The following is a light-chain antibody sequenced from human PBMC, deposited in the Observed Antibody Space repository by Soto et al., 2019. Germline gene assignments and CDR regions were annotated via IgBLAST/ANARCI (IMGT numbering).Light chain of an antibody. V-gene: IGKV2-28*01. CDR3: MQALQAPGT. Sequence: DIVMTQSPLSLPVTPGEPASISCRSSQGLLHSNGYDYLDWYVQKPGQSPQLLIYLGSNRASGVPDRFSGSGSGTDFTLKISRVEAEDVGLYYCMQALQAPGTFGGANKVEIK. CDR1: QGLLHSNGYDY. CDR2: LGS. J-gene: IGKJ4*01.